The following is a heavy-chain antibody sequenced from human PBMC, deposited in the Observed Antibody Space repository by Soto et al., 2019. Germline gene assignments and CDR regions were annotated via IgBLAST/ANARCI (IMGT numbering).Heavy chain of an antibody. J-gene: IGHJ3*02. V-gene: IGHV3-23*01. CDR3: VQGGSKGWYDGVDI. CDR2: ISGSGGST. Sequence: EVQLLESGGGLVQPGGSLRLSCAASGFTFSSYVMNWVRQAPGKGLEWVSTISGSGGSTYYADSVEGRFTFSRDNSKNTLHLAMNSLRAEDQAVYYCVQGGSKGWYDGVDIWGQGTMGTVSS. D-gene: IGHD6-19*01. CDR1: GFTFSSYV.